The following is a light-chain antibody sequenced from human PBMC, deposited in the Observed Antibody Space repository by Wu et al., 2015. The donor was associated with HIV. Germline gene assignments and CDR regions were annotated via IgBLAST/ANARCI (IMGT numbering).Light chain of an antibody. CDR3: QQSYEIPYS. V-gene: IGKV1-39*01. CDR2: VAD. Sequence: DIEMTQSPSSLSASVGDRVTITCRASQGISKHLNWYQLKPGQSPRLLIYVADTLQSGVPSRFSGSGSGTDFILTINNVQREDLATYFCQQSYEIPYSFGRG. CDR1: QGISKH. J-gene: IGKJ2*03.